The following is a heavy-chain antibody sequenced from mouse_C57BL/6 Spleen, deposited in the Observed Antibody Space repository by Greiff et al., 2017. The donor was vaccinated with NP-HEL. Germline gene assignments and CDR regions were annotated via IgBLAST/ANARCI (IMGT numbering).Heavy chain of an antibody. V-gene: IGHV1-15*01. CDR3: TRGTTKDYAMDY. Sequence: QVHVKQSGAELVRPGASVTLSCKASGYTFTDYEMHWVKQTPVHGLEWIGAIDPETGGTAYNQKFKGKAIMTADKSSSTAYMELRSLTSEDSAVYYCTRGTTKDYAMDYWGQGTSVTVSS. D-gene: IGHD1-1*01. CDR1: GYTFTDYE. CDR2: IDPETGGT. J-gene: IGHJ4*01.